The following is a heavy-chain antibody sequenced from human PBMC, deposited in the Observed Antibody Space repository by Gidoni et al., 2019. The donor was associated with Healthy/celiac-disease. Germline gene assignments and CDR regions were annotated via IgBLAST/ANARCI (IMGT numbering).Heavy chain of an antibody. D-gene: IGHD3-22*01. Sequence: QVQLQQWGAGLLKPSETLSLTCAVYGGSFSGYYWRWIRQPPGKELEWIGEINHSGSTNYNPSLKSRVTISVDTSKNQFSLKLSSVTAADTAVYYCARGNPPYYYDSSGYPNWFDPWGQGTLVTVSS. CDR3: ARGNPPYYYDSSGYPNWFDP. CDR2: INHSGST. CDR1: GGSFSGYY. J-gene: IGHJ5*02. V-gene: IGHV4-34*01.